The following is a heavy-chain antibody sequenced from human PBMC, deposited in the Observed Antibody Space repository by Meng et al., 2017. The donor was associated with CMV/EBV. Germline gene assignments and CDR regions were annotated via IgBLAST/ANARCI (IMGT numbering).Heavy chain of an antibody. V-gene: IGHV4-61*02. CDR3: ASVQGLGAS. CDR1: VGCGSGCWYC. Sequence: EVPPAGPGRSKPLHPLSLACTGSVGCGSGCWYCWRRTPQPAGEGLEWIGRIYTSGSTHYNHSLMSRVTISVDTSKNQFSLKLSSVTAADTAVYYCASVQGLGASWGQGTLVTVSS. D-gene: IGHD3-10*01. J-gene: IGHJ4*02. CDR2: IYTSGST.